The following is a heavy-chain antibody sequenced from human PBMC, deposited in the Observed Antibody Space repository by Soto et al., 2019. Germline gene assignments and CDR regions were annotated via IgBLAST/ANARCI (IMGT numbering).Heavy chain of an antibody. CDR1: GFSLSTTGMC. CDR3: SRAVGGFTYGYPDY. J-gene: IGHJ4*02. V-gene: IGHV2-70*01. CDR2: IDWADDK. Sequence: GSGPTLVNPIQTLTLTCTFSGFSLSTTGMCVSWIRQPPGKALEWLALIDWADDKYYSTSLKTRLTISKDTSKNQVVLTMTNVEPVDTATYFCSRAVGGFTYGYPDYWGQGTLVTVSS. D-gene: IGHD5-18*01.